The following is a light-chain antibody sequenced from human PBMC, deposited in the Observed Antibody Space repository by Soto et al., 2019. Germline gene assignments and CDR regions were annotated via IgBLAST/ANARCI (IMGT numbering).Light chain of an antibody. CDR3: CSYAGSSTFEG. CDR2: EVS. Sequence: QSVLTQPASVSGSPGQSITISCTGTSSDVGSYNLVSWYQQHPGKAPKLMIYEVSKRPSGVSNRFSGSKSGNTASLAIAGLQAEDEADYYCCSYAGSSTFEGFGRGTQLTVL. CDR1: SSDVGSYNL. V-gene: IGLV2-23*02. J-gene: IGLJ2*01.